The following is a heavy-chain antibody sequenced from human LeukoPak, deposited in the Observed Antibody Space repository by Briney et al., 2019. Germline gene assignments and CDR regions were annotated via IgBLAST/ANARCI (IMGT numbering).Heavy chain of an antibody. D-gene: IGHD5-18*01. Sequence: GGSLRLSCAASGFTFSSYWMSWVRQAPGKGLEWVANIKQDGSEKYYVDSVKGRFTISRDNAKNSLYLQMNSLRAEDTAVYYCARGPGGYSYNYYYYYGMDVWGQGTTVTVSS. V-gene: IGHV3-7*01. CDR1: GFTFSSYW. CDR3: ARGPGGYSYNYYYYYGMDV. J-gene: IGHJ6*02. CDR2: IKQDGSEK.